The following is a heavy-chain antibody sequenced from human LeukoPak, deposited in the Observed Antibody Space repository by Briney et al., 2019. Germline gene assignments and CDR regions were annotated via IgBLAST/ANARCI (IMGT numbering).Heavy chain of an antibody. J-gene: IGHJ4*02. CDR3: ARERTGTTDDRIDY. CDR1: GGSFSGYY. V-gene: IGHV4-34*01. CDR2: INQSGST. D-gene: IGHD1-1*01. Sequence: SETLSLTCAVYGGSFSGYYWSWIRQPPGKGLEWIGEINQSGSTNYNPSLKSRVTISVDTSKNQSSLKLSSVTAADTAVYYCARERTGTTDDRIDYWGQGTLVTVSS.